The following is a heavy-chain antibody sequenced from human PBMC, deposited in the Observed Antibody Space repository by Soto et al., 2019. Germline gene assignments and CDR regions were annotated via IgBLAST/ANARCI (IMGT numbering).Heavy chain of an antibody. D-gene: IGHD2-8*01. V-gene: IGHV4-4*02. J-gene: IGHJ6*02. CDR3: ARVLMVYAKDYYYGMDV. Sequence: PSETLSLTCAVSGGSISSSNWWSWVRQPPGKGLEWIGEIYHSGSTNYNPSLKSRVTISVDKSKNQFSLKLSSVTAADTAVYYCARVLMVYAKDYYYGMDVWGQGTTVTVSS. CDR2: IYHSGST. CDR1: GGSISSSNW.